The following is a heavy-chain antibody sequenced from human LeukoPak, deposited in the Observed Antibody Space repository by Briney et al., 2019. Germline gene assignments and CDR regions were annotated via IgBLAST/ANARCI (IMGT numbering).Heavy chain of an antibody. V-gene: IGHV3-33*06. Sequence: GGSLRLSCEASGFSFSYYGMHWVRQAPGKGLEWVAVIWSDGSKKYYADSVKGRFTISRDNPKNTLYLQMDSLRAEDTAVFYCAKGGITVVRGGYYYMDVWGKGTTVTVSS. CDR1: GFSFSYYG. J-gene: IGHJ6*03. D-gene: IGHD3-10*01. CDR3: AKGGITVVRGGYYYMDV. CDR2: IWSDGSKK.